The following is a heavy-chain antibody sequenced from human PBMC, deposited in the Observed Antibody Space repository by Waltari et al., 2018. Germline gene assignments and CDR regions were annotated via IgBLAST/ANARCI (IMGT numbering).Heavy chain of an antibody. CDR2: IYTSGST. V-gene: IGHV4-61*02. Sequence: LQKPSQTLSLTCTVSGGSISSGRYYWSWIRQPAGQGLEGIGRIYTSGSTNYNPSLKSRVTISVDTSKNQCSLKLSSVTAADTAVYYCARTRGIAVAGIYYYYGMDVWGQGTTVTVSS. J-gene: IGHJ6*02. D-gene: IGHD6-19*01. CDR3: ARTRGIAVAGIYYYYGMDV. CDR1: GGSISSGRYY.